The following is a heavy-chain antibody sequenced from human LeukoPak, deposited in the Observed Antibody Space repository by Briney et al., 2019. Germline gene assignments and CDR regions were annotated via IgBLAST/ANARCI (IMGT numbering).Heavy chain of an antibody. CDR3: ARVGSGWFGAFDI. D-gene: IGHD6-19*01. J-gene: IGHJ3*02. Sequence: SETLSLTCTVSGGSISSYYWSWIRQPPGKGLEWIGYIYYSGSTNYNPSPKSRVTISVDTSKNQFSLKLSSVTAADTAVYYCARVGSGWFGAFDIWGQGTMVTVSS. V-gene: IGHV4-59*01. CDR2: IYYSGST. CDR1: GGSISSYY.